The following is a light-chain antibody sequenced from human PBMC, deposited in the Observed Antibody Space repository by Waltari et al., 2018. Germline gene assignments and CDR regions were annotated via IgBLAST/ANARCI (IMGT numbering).Light chain of an antibody. CDR2: GAS. CDR1: QSVSID. Sequence: EIVMTQSPATLSVSPGERATLSCRASQSVSIDLVWYQQKPGQAPRLLIYGASTGATGVPARFSGSGSGTDFTLTISSLQSEDVAIYYCQQYNKWPTFGGGTKVDIK. CDR3: QQYNKWPT. J-gene: IGKJ4*01. V-gene: IGKV3-15*01.